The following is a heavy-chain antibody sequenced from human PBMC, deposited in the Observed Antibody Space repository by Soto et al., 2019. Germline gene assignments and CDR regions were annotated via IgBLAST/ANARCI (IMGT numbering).Heavy chain of an antibody. D-gene: IGHD2-2*01. V-gene: IGHV1-18*01. J-gene: IGHJ6*02. CDR1: GGTFSSYT. CDR3: ARFTPRSSPNLSYYYYGMDV. CDR2: ISAYNGNT. Sequence: GASVKVSCKASGGTFSSYTISWVRQAPGQGLEWMGWISAYNGNTNYAQKLQGRVTMTTDTSTSTAYMELRSLRSDDTAVYYCARFTPRSSPNLSYYYYGMDVWGQGTTVTVSS.